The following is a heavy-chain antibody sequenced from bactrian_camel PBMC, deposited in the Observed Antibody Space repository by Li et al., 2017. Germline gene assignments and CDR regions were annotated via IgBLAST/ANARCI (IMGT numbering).Heavy chain of an antibody. Sequence: VQLVESGGGSEQAGGSLRLSCAASGYRYASYCMGWFRQAPGKEREGVAVRDTDGTTAYANSVKGRFTVSKDYKKNTLYLQMNSLKPEDTAMYYCAAGSDWASQATTEYEHWGQGTQVTVS. CDR2: RDTDGTT. CDR1: GYRYASYC. D-gene: IGHD4*01. V-gene: IGHV3S55*01. CDR3: AAGSDWASQATTEYEH. J-gene: IGHJ4*01.